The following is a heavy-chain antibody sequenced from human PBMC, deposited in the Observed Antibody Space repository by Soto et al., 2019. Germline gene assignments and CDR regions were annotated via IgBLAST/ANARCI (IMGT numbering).Heavy chain of an antibody. J-gene: IGHJ4*02. CDR1: GYTFTSYD. V-gene: IGHV1-8*01. CDR2: MNPNSGNT. CDR3: ARERGASSPFDY. Sequence: QVQLVQSGAEVKKPGASVKVSCKASGYTFTSYDINWVRQATGQGLEWMGWMNPNSGNTGYAQKFQGRVXMXRXSSISTAYMELSSLRSEDTAVYYCARERGASSPFDYWGQGTLVTVSS. D-gene: IGHD6-19*01.